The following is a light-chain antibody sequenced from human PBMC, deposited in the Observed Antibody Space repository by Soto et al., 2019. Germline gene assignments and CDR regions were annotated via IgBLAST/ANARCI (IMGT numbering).Light chain of an antibody. V-gene: IGLV2-8*01. J-gene: IGLJ1*01. CDR2: EVS. CDR1: SSDVGGYNY. CDR3: SSYAGSNNLP. Sequence: QLVLTQPPSASGSPGQSVTISCTGTSSDVGGYNYVSWYQQHPGKAPKLMIYEVSKRPSGVPDRFSGSKSGNTASLTVSGLQAEDEADYYCSSYAGSNNLPFGTGTKVTVL.